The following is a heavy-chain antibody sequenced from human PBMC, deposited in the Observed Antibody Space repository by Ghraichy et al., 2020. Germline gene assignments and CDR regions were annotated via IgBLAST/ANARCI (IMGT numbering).Heavy chain of an antibody. CDR2: ISSSGSTI. D-gene: IGHD3-3*01. J-gene: IGHJ6*02. CDR3: AGSYYDFWSGYFWNGMDV. V-gene: IGHV3-48*03. CDR1: GFTFSSYE. Sequence: GGSLRLSCAASGFTFSSYEMNWVRQAPGKGLEWVSYISSSGSTIYYADSVKGRFTISRDNAKNSLYLQMNSLRAEDTAVYYCAGSYYDFWSGYFWNGMDVWGQGTTVTVSS.